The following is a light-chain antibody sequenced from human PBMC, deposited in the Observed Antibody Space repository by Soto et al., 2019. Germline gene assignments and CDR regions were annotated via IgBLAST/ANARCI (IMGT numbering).Light chain of an antibody. CDR3: QQYDNLPLT. CDR2: DAS. J-gene: IGKJ4*01. V-gene: IGKV1-33*01. CDR1: QDISTY. Sequence: DIQMTQSPASLSASVGDRVTITCQASQDISTYVNWYQQRPGKAPKLLIYDASNLETGVPPRFSGSGSGTDFTLTIRSLQSDDIATYFCQQYDNLPLTFGGGTKVDIK.